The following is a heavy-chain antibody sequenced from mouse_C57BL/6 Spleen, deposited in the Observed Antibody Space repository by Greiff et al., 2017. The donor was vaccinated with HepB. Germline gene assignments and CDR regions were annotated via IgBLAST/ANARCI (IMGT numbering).Heavy chain of an antibody. CDR2: ISDGGSYT. V-gene: IGHV5-4*01. J-gene: IGHJ3*01. CDR3: AREGTYGSSYGWFAY. Sequence: EVKLMESGGGLVKPGGSLKLSCAASGFTFSSYAMSWVRQTPEKRLEWVATISDGGSYTYYPDNVKGRFTISRDNAKNNLYLQMSHLKSEDTAMYYCAREGTYGSSYGWFAYWGQGTLVTVSA. CDR1: GFTFSSYA. D-gene: IGHD1-1*01.